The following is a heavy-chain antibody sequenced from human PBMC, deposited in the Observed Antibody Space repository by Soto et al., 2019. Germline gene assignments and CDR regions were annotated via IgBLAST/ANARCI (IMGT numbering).Heavy chain of an antibody. Sequence: SETLSLTCAVYGGSFSGYYWSWIRQPPGKGLEWIGEINHSGSTNYNPSLKSRVTISVDTSKNQFSLKLSSVTAADTAVYYCASSAVATIRYYYMDVWGKGTTVTVS. J-gene: IGHJ6*03. CDR2: INHSGST. CDR3: ASSAVATIRYYYMDV. CDR1: GGSFSGYY. D-gene: IGHD5-12*01. V-gene: IGHV4-34*01.